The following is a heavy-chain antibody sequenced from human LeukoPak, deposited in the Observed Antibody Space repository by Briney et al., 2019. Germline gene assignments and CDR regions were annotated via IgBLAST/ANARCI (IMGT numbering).Heavy chain of an antibody. CDR1: GFTFSRHW. D-gene: IGHD2-21*01. V-gene: IGHV3-7*01. CDR2: IKEDGSVK. J-gene: IGHJ4*02. Sequence: GGSLRLSCAASGFTFSRHWMSWVRQAAGKGLEWVANIKEDGSVKYYVDSVKGRFTISRDNANNLLYLQMNSLRGEDTAVYFCVRDDWGPGDNWGQGTLVTVSS. CDR3: VRDDWGPGDN.